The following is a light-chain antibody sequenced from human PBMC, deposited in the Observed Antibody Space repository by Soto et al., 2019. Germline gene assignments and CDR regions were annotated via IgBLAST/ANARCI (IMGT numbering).Light chain of an antibody. CDR1: QSVSSNY. V-gene: IGKV3-20*01. CDR2: GAS. CDR3: QLYGSSPWT. J-gene: IGKJ1*01. Sequence: ELVLTQSPATLSLSPGERATLSCRASQSVSSNYLAWYQQKPGQAPRLLIHGASSRATGIPDRFSGRGSGTDFTLTISRLEPEDFAVYYCQLYGSSPWTFGQGTKV.